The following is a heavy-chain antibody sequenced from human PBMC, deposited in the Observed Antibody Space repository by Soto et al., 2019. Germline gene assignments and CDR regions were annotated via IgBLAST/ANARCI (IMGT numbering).Heavy chain of an antibody. CDR1: GDSVSSDGAA. CDR2: TYYRSKWYN. J-gene: IGHJ4*02. D-gene: IGHD6-13*01. V-gene: IGHV6-1*01. Sequence: PSQTLSLTCAISGDSVSSDGAAWNWIRQSPSRGLEWLGRTYYRSKWYNDYAVSVRSRITIKSDTSSNQFSLQLNSVTPEDTAVYDCARQHASSWVIDSWGLGTLVTVSS. CDR3: ARQHASSWVIDS.